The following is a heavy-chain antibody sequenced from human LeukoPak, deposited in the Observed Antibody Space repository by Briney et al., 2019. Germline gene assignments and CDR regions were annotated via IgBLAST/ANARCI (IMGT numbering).Heavy chain of an antibody. J-gene: IGHJ5*02. D-gene: IGHD6-13*01. CDR2: ISGSGGNT. Sequence: GGSQRLSCAASGFTFSSYEMNWVRQAPGKGLEWVSGISGSGGNTYYADSVKGRFTISRDNSKNTLYLLMNSRRAEDTAVYYCAKDRFAAADTWFDPWGQGTLVTVSS. V-gene: IGHV3-23*01. CDR1: GFTFSSYE. CDR3: AKDRFAAADTWFDP.